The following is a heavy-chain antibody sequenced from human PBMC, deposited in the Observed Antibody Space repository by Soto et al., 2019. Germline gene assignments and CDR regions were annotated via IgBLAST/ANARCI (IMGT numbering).Heavy chain of an antibody. CDR3: ARDSYGDYDLVY. D-gene: IGHD4-17*01. CDR2: IIPIFGTA. Sequence: SVKVSCKASGGTFSSXAISWVRQAPGQGLEWMGCIIPIFGTANYAQKFQGRVTITADESTSTAYMELSSLRSEDTAVYYCARDSYGDYDLVYGGQGTLVTVSS. V-gene: IGHV1-69*13. J-gene: IGHJ4*02. CDR1: GGTFSSXA.